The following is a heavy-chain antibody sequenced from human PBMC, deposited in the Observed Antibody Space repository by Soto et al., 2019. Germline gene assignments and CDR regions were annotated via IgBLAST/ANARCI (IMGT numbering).Heavy chain of an antibody. CDR2: IYPGDSDS. CDR1: GYSFTNYW. CDR3: ARFDGDYTKHFDC. J-gene: IGHJ4*02. D-gene: IGHD4-17*01. Sequence: GESLKISCTGSGYSFTNYWIGWVRQMPGKGLEWMGIIYPGDSDSRYSPSFQGQVTISADKSISTAYLQWSSLKASDTAMYYCARFDGDYTKHFDCWGQGTLVTVSS. V-gene: IGHV5-51*01.